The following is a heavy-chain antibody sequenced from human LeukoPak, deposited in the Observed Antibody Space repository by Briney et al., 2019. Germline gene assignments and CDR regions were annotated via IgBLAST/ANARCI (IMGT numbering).Heavy chain of an antibody. CDR1: GFTFSSYW. CDR3: ARAAPYYYMDV. V-gene: IGHV3-7*01. CDR2: IKQDGSEN. Sequence: GGSLRLSCAASGFTFSSYWMSWVRQAPGKGLEWVANIKQDGSENYYVDSVKGRFTISRDNAKNSLYLQMNSLRAEDTAVYYCARAAPYYYMDVWGKGTTVTVSS. J-gene: IGHJ6*03.